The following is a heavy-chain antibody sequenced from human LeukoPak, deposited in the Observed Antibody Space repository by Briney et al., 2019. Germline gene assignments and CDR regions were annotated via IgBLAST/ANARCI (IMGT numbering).Heavy chain of an antibody. Sequence: SETLSLTCAVYGGSFSGYYWSWIRQPSGKGLEWSGEINHSGRTNYNPAPTCRVIITRETSKCQFSLRLSSVPAADTALYNCARDEDGVVGPTRDSWGQGTLVTVSS. J-gene: IGHJ4*02. CDR1: GGSFSGYY. D-gene: IGHD1-26*01. V-gene: IGHV4-34*09. CDR3: ARDEDGVVGPTRDS. CDR2: INHSGRT.